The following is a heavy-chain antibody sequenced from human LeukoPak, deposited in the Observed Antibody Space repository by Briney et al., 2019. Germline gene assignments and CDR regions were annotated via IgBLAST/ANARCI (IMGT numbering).Heavy chain of an antibody. CDR3: ARDSLRRPYYYYYMDG. CDR1: GYTFTSYY. J-gene: IGHJ6*03. D-gene: IGHD2-15*01. CDR2: INPSGGST. Sequence: ASVKVSCKASGYTFTSYYMHWVRQAPGQGLEWMGIINPSGGSTSYAQKFQGRVTMTRDMSTSTVYMELSSLRSEDTAVYYCARDSLRRPYYYYYMDGWGKGTTVTVSS. V-gene: IGHV1-46*01.